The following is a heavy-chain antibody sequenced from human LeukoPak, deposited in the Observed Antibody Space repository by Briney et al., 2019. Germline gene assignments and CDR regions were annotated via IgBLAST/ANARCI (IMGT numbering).Heavy chain of an antibody. CDR3: ARQGSNSSGWYPVDD. Sequence: GASVKVSCKASGYTFTGYYLHWVRQAPGQGLEWMGWINPNSGGTNYAQNFQGRVTLTRDTSISTAYLELSSLTSDDTAVYFCARQGSNSSGWYPVDDWGQGTLVTVSS. D-gene: IGHD6-19*01. CDR2: INPNSGGT. CDR1: GYTFTGYY. V-gene: IGHV1-2*02. J-gene: IGHJ4*02.